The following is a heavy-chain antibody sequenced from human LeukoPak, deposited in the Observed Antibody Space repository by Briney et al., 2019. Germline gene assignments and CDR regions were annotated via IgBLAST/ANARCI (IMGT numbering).Heavy chain of an antibody. CDR3: ARGGYCSGGSCYQGWDYFDY. CDR2: IYHSGST. D-gene: IGHD2-15*01. Sequence: PSETLSLTCSVSGASISSNSYYWGWIRQPPGKGLEWIGSIYHSGSTYYNPSLKSRVTISVDTSKNQFSLKLSSVTAADTAVYYCARGGYCSGGSCYQGWDYFDYWGQGTLVTVSS. V-gene: IGHV4-39*07. CDR1: GASISSNSYY. J-gene: IGHJ4*02.